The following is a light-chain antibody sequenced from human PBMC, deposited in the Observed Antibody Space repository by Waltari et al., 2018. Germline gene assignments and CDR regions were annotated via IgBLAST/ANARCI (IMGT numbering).Light chain of an antibody. CDR3: QQYYSTPRGT. CDR2: WAS. J-gene: IGKJ2*01. Sequence: DIVMTQSPDSLAVSLGERATINCNSSQSVLYSSNNKNYLAWYQQKPGQPPKLLIYWASTRESGVPDRFSGSGSGTDFTLTISSLQAEDVAVYYCQQYYSTPRGTFGQGTKLEIK. V-gene: IGKV4-1*01. CDR1: QSVLYSSNNKNY.